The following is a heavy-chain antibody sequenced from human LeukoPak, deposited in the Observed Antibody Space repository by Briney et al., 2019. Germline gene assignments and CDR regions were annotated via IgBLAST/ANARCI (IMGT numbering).Heavy chain of an antibody. J-gene: IGHJ5*02. CDR3: VTGGHYAGS. Sequence: GGSLRLSCAVSTFTFSSLWMSWVRQAPGKGLEWVAKIEPGGSEENYLDSVKGRFTISRDDTKNSLYLQMNSLRAEDTSVYYCVTGGHYAGSWGQGSLVTVSS. CDR1: TFTFSSLW. V-gene: IGHV3-7*01. CDR2: IEPGGSEE. D-gene: IGHD3-22*01.